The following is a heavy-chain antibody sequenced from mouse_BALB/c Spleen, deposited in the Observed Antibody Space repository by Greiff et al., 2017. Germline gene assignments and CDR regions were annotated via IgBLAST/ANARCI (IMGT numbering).Heavy chain of an antibody. CDR2: INPGSGGT. CDR3: ARGYDGYPPFAY. Sequence: VQLQQSGAELVRPGTSVKVSCKASGYAFTNYLIEWVKQRPGQGLEWIGVINPGSGGTNYNEKFKGKATLTADKSSSTAYMQLSSLTSDDSAVYFCARGYDGYPPFAYWGQGTLVTVSA. J-gene: IGHJ3*01. CDR1: GYAFTNYL. D-gene: IGHD2-3*01. V-gene: IGHV1-54*01.